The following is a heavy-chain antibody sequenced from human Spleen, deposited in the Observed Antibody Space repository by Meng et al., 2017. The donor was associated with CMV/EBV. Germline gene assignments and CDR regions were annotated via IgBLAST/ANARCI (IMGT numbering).Heavy chain of an antibody. Sequence: YGISWVRQAPGQGLEWMGWISAYNGNTNYAQKLQGRVTMTTDTSTSTAYMELRSLRSDDTAVDSCARGSPGPITIFGVVIDYYFDYWGQGTLVTVSS. V-gene: IGHV1-18*01. CDR2: ISAYNGNT. J-gene: IGHJ4*02. CDR3: ARGSPGPITIFGVVIDYYFDY. D-gene: IGHD3-3*01. CDR1: YG.